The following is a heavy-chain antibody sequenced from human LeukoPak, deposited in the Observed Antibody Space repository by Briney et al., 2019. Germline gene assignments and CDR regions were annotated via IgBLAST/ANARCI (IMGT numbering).Heavy chain of an antibody. J-gene: IGHJ4*02. CDR1: GFTFSVYC. Sequence: GGSLRLSCAASGFTFSVYCMHWVRQAPGKGLEGVADIWYDGSNKYYADSVKGRFTISRDNSKNTLYLQMNSLRAEDTAVYYCARDGFYYGSGSYTIFDYWGQGTLVTVSS. CDR3: ARDGFYYGSGSYTIFDY. D-gene: IGHD3-10*01. V-gene: IGHV3-33*08. CDR2: IWYDGSNK.